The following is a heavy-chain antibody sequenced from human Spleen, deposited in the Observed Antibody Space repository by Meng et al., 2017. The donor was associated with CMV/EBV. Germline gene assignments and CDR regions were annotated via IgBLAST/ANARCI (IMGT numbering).Heavy chain of an antibody. CDR1: GFTFSSYE. CDR3: ARTRRIAVGKGYFDY. V-gene: IGHV3-48*03. Sequence: GGSLRLSCAASGFTFSSYEMNWVRQAPGKGLEWVSYISSSGSTIYYADSVKGRFTISRDNAKNSMYLQMNSLRAEDTAVYYFARTRRIAVGKGYFDYWGQGTLVTVSS. CDR2: ISSSGSTI. D-gene: IGHD6-19*01. J-gene: IGHJ4*02.